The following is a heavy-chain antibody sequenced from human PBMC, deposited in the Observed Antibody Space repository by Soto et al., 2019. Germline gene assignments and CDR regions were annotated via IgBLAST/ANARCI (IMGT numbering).Heavy chain of an antibody. CDR3: ATGGYCSGGSCYTLSSYYYSGMDV. J-gene: IGHJ6*02. D-gene: IGHD2-15*01. Sequence: QVQLVQSGAEVKKPGASVKVSCKASGYTFTSYGISWVRQAPGQGLEWMGWISAYNGNTNYAQKLQGRVTMTTDTSTSTAYMELRSLRSDDTAVYYCATGGYCSGGSCYTLSSYYYSGMDVWGQGTTVTVSS. V-gene: IGHV1-18*04. CDR2: ISAYNGNT. CDR1: GYTFTSYG.